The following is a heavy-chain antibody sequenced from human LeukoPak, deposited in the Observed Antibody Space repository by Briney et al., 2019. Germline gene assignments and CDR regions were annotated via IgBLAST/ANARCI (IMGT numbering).Heavy chain of an antibody. CDR1: GFTFSSYE. J-gene: IGHJ6*02. V-gene: IGHV3-48*03. D-gene: IGHD6-13*01. Sequence: GGSLRLSCAASGFTFSSYEMKWVRQAPGKGFEWVSYISSGGSTTYYADSVKGRFTISRDNAKNSLYLQMNSLRAEDTAVYYCARVQQPSGIQGYYHGMDVWGQGTTVTVSS. CDR2: ISSGGSTT. CDR3: ARVQQPSGIQGYYHGMDV.